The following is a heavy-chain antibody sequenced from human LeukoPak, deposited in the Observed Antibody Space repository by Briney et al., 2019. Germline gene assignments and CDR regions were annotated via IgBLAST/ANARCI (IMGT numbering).Heavy chain of an antibody. CDR1: GYTFTDYY. Sequence: ASVKVSCKASGYTFTDYYIHWVRQAPGQGLEGMGWINPNSGDTSSALKFQGRVTMTWDTTRNTAYMELSRLTSDDTSVYYCARADDSVEASGHFDYGGEGTLVTVSS. J-gene: IGHJ4*02. V-gene: IGHV1-2*02. CDR3: ARADDSVEASGHFDY. D-gene: IGHD3-22*01. CDR2: INPNSGDT.